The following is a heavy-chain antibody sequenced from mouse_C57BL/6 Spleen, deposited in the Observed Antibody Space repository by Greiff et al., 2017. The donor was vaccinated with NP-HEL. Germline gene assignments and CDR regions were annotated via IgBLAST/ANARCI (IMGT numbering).Heavy chain of an antibody. CDR3: ARSRLYDGYEDYFDY. CDR2: IWSGGST. D-gene: IGHD2-3*01. J-gene: IGHJ2*01. CDR1: GFSLTSYG. Sequence: QVQLKESGPGLVQPSQSLSITCTVSGFSLTSYGVHWVRQSPGKGLEWLVVIWSGGSTDYNAAFISRLSISKDNSKSQVFFKMNSLQADDTAIYYCARSRLYDGYEDYFDYWGQGTTLTVSS. V-gene: IGHV2-2*01.